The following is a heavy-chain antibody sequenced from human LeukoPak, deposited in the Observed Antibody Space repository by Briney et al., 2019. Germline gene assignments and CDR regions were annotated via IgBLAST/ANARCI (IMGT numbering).Heavy chain of an antibody. CDR3: ARVCRIAAAGTGVRWFGP. CDR1: GYTFTSYG. D-gene: IGHD6-13*01. J-gene: IGHJ5*02. V-gene: IGHV1-18*01. CDR2: ISAYNGNT. Sequence: GASVKVSCKASGYTFTSYGISWVRQAPGQGLEWMGWISAYNGNTNYAQKLQGRVTMTTDTSTSTAYMELRSLRSDDTAVYYCARVCRIAAAGTGVRWFGPWGQGTLVTVSS.